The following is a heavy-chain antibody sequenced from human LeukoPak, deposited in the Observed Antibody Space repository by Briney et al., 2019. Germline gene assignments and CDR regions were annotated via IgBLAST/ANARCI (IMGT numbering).Heavy chain of an antibody. V-gene: IGHV3-23*01. Sequence: PGGSLRLSCAASGFTFSSYAMSWVRQAPGKGLEWVSAISGSGGRTYYADSVKGRFTISRDNSKNKLYLQMNGLRAEDTAVYYCAKGPSGDYYYYYYMDVWGKGTTVTVSS. J-gene: IGHJ6*03. CDR3: AKGPSGDYYYYYYMDV. CDR2: ISGSGGRT. CDR1: GFTFSSYA. D-gene: IGHD4-17*01.